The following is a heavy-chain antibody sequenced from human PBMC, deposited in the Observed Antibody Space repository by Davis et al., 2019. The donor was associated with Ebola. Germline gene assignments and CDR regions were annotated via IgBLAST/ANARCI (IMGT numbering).Heavy chain of an antibody. V-gene: IGHV1-18*01. CDR3: ARGPPGIAISLGSY. CDR1: GYTFTNYG. Sequence: AASVKVSCKTSGYTFTNYGISWVRQAPGQGLEWVGWISGDSDSTNYAQKFQGRVTLTTDTPTSTANMELKSLTSDDTAVYYCARGPPGIAISLGSYWGQGTLVTVSS. J-gene: IGHJ4*02. D-gene: IGHD6-13*01. CDR2: ISGDSDST.